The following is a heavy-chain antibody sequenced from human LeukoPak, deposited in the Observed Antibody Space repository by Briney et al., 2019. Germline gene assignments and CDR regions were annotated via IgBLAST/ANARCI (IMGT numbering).Heavy chain of an antibody. CDR1: GFTFSSYT. CDR2: ISSSSSYI. D-gene: IGHD3-10*01. J-gene: IGHJ3*02. CDR3: ARDGGHDYYGSGSYSAFDI. Sequence: GGSLRLSCAASGFTFSSYTMNWVRQAPGKGLEWVSSISSSSSYIYYADSVQGRFTISRDNAKNSLYLQMNSLRAEDTAVYYCARDGGHDYYGSGSYSAFDIWGQGTMVTVSS. V-gene: IGHV3-21*01.